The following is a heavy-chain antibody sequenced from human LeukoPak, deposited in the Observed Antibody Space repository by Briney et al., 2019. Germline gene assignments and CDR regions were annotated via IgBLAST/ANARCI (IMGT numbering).Heavy chain of an antibody. CDR1: GGTFSSYA. CDR2: IIPIFGTA. V-gene: IGHV1-69*05. CDR3: ARSLSQQLWLIGDAFDI. D-gene: IGHD5-18*01. Sequence: SVKVSCKASGGTFSSYAIRRVRQAPGQGLEWMGRIIPIFGTANYAQKFQGRVTITTDESTSTAYMELSSLRFDDAALYYCARSLSQQLWLIGDAFDIWGQGTMVTVSS. J-gene: IGHJ3*02.